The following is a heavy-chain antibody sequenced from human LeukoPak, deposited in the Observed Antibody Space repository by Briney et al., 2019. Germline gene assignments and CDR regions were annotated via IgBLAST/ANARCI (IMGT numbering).Heavy chain of an antibody. V-gene: IGHV3-23*01. J-gene: IGHJ4*02. Sequence: GGSLRLSCAASGFTISSYAMSWVRQAPGKGLEWVSAISGSGGSTYYADSVKGRFTISRDNSKSTLFLQMNSLRAEDTAVYYCAKDPRVGSRVATPCHWGKGTLVTVSS. D-gene: IGHD5-24*01. CDR1: GFTISSYA. CDR2: ISGSGGST. CDR3: AKDPRVGSRVATPCH.